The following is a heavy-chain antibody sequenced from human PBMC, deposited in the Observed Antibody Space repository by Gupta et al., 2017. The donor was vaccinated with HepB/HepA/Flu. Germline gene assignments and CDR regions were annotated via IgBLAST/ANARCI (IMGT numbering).Heavy chain of an antibody. CDR2: ISYDGNKK. CDR1: GFTFSGFA. D-gene: IGHD4-11*01. V-gene: IGHV3-30*04. CDR3: GRSVITAMDV. J-gene: IGHJ6*02. Sequence: QLQLVESGGGVVQPGRSLRLSCAASGFTFSGFARHWVRQGPGKGLEWVAVISYDGNKKDDADSVKGRFTISRDESKNTLYMEMNSLRREDTAVYFCGRSVITAMDVWGQGTTVTVSS.